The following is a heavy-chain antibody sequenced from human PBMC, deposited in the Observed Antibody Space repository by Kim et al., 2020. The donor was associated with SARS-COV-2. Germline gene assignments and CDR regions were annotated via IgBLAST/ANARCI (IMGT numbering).Heavy chain of an antibody. J-gene: IGHJ6*02. V-gene: IGHV4-59*09. Sequence: PYLKSRVTISVDTSKNQFSLKLSSVTAADTAVYYGARGESSYYYYGMDVWGQGTTVTVSS. CDR3: ARGESSYYYYGMDV.